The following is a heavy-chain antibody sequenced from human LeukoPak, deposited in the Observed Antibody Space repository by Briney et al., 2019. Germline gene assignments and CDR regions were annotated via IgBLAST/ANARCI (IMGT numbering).Heavy chain of an antibody. CDR3: ARESHCSGGSCYSGTFYNWFDP. J-gene: IGHJ5*02. V-gene: IGHV4-31*03. CDR2: IYYSGST. D-gene: IGHD2-15*01. CDR1: GGSISSGGYY. Sequence: SQTLSLTCTVSGGSISSGGYYWSWIRQHPGKGLEWIGYIYYSGSTYYNPSLKSRVTISVDTSKNQFSLKLSSVTAADTAVYYCARESHCSGGSCYSGTFYNWFDPWGQGSLVTVSS.